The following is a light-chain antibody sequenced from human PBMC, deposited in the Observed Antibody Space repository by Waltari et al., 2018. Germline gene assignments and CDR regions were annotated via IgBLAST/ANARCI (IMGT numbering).Light chain of an antibody. CDR3: QQTYSTLSWT. Sequence: DIQMTKNRHPHPASVGARFTMTCRASQSISNYLKWYQQKPGKAPKLLIYAASSLQSGVPSRFSGSGSGTYFTLTISSLQPEDFATYYCQQTYSTLSWTFGQGTKVEIK. CDR1: QSISNY. J-gene: IGKJ1*01. V-gene: IGKV1-39*01. CDR2: AAS.